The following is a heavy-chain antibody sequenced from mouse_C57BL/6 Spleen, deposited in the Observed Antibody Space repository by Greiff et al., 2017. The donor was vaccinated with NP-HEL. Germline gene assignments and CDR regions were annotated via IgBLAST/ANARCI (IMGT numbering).Heavy chain of an antibody. CDR2: ISDGGSYT. Sequence: EVQLVESGGGLVKPGGSLKLSCAASGFTFSSYAMSWVRQTPEKRLEWVATISDGGSYTYYPDNVKGRFTISRDNAKNNLYLQMSHLKSEDTAMYYCARDMDWFAYWGQGTLVTVCA. J-gene: IGHJ3*01. CDR3: ARDMDWFAY. D-gene: IGHD1-1*02. CDR1: GFTFSSYA. V-gene: IGHV5-4*01.